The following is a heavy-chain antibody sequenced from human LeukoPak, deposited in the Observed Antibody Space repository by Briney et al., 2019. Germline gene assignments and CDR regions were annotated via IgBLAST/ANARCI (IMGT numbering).Heavy chain of an antibody. CDR2: IIPMLGTV. V-gene: IGHV1-69*04. D-gene: IGHD1-26*01. J-gene: IGHJ6*02. Sequence: SVKVSCKASAGTFSSYAINWVRQSPGQGLEWMGRIIPMLGTVNYAQKFQGRVTIIADKSTSTAYMELSSLRSEDTAMNYCARDQKVGATPYFGMDVWGQGTTVTVSS. CDR1: AGTFSSYA. CDR3: ARDQKVGATPYFGMDV.